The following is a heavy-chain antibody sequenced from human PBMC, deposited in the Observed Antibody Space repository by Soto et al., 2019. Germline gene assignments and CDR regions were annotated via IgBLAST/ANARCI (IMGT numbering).Heavy chain of an antibody. V-gene: IGHV4-59*08. CDR1: GGSISSYY. CDR3: ARHLRDGYTQRFFDY. J-gene: IGHJ4*02. CDR2: IYYSGST. D-gene: IGHD5-12*01. Sequence: SETLSLTCTVSGGSISSYYWSWIRQPPGKGLEWIGYIYYSGSTNYNPSLKGRVTISVDTSKNQFSLKLSSVTAADTAVYYCARHLRDGYTQRFFDYWGQGTLVTVSS.